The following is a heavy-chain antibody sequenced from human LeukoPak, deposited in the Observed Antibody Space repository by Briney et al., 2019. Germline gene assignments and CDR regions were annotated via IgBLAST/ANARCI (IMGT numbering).Heavy chain of an antibody. D-gene: IGHD1-7*01. CDR3: AGRWNYGSNNDIDV. Sequence: SETLSLTCAVYGGSFSNYYWSWIRQSPGKGLEWIGEINDSGTINYNPSLMSRVTISVDKSKNQFSLKLSSVTAADTAVYYCAGRWNYGSNNDIDVCDKGATVRVSS. CDR1: GGSFSNYY. V-gene: IGHV4-34*01. CDR2: INDSGTI. J-gene: IGHJ6*03.